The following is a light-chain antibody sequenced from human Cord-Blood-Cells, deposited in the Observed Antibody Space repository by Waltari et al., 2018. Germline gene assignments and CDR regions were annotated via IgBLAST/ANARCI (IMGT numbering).Light chain of an antibody. Sequence: QSVLTQPPSASGPPGQSVPISCTGTSIDVGGYNYVSWYQQHPGKAPNPMIYEVSKRPSGVPDRFSGSKSGNTASLTVSGLQAEDEADYYCSSYAGSNNLVFGGGTKLTVL. J-gene: IGLJ3*02. V-gene: IGLV2-8*01. CDR1: SIDVGGYNY. CDR3: SSYAGSNNLV. CDR2: EVS.